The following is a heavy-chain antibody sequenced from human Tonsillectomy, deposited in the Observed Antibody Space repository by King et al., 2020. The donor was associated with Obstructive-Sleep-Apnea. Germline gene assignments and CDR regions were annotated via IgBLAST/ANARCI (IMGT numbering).Heavy chain of an antibody. CDR3: ARDLNYYDSSGMGY. D-gene: IGHD3-22*01. J-gene: IGHJ4*02. CDR1: GGSISSYY. V-gene: IGHV4-59*01. CDR2: IYYRGST. Sequence: VQLQESGPGLVKPSETLSLTCTVSGGSISSYYWSWIRQPPGKGLEWIGDIYYRGSTNYNPSLKSRVTISVDTSKNQFSLKLSSVTAADTAVYYCARDLNYYDSSGMGYWGQGTLVTVSS.